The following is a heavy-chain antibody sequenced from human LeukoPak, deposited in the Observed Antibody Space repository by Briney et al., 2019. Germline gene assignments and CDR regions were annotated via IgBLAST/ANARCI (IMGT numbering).Heavy chain of an antibody. CDR1: GFTFSSYA. CDR2: ISGSGGST. CDR3: AKLPPPAAIRGGHFDY. D-gene: IGHD2-2*02. Sequence: GGSLRLSCAASGFTFSSYAMSWVRQAPGKGLEWVSAISGSGGSTYYADSVKGRFTISRDNSKNTLYLQMNSLRAEDTAVYYCAKLPPPAAIRGGHFDYWGQGTLVTVSS. V-gene: IGHV3-23*01. J-gene: IGHJ4*02.